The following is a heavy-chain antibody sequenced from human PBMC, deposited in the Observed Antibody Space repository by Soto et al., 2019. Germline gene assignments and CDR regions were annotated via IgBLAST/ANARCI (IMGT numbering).Heavy chain of an antibody. J-gene: IGHJ4*02. Sequence: QVDLVESGGGVVQPGGSLRLSCVASGFTFSTYAMHWVRQTPGKGLECVASISYDGSDTYYADPVKGRFTIYRDNSKNTLHLQMNSLTPDDTALYYCARDVASSSWYYFDSWGQGTLVTVSS. V-gene: IGHV3-30*04. D-gene: IGHD6-13*01. CDR1: GFTFSTYA. CDR3: ARDVASSSWYYFDS. CDR2: ISYDGSDT.